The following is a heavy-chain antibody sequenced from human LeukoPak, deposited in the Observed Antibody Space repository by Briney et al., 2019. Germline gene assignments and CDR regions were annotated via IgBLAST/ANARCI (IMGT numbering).Heavy chain of an antibody. D-gene: IGHD4-23*01. CDR3: ARNLRKYGSNSEYFDY. CDR1: GFTFSSYS. J-gene: IGHJ4*02. Sequence: PGGSLRLSCAASGFTFSSYSMNWVRQAPGKGLEWVSSISGSSSYIYYADSVKGRFTISRDNAKNSLYLQMNSLRAEDTAVYYCARNLRKYGSNSEYFDYWGQGTVVTVSS. V-gene: IGHV3-21*01. CDR2: ISGSSSYI.